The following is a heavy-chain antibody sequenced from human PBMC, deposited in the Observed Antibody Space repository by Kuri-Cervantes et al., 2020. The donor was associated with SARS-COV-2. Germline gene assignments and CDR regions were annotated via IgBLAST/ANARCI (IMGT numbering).Heavy chain of an antibody. Sequence: GGSLRLSCAASGFTFSSYSMNWVRQSPGKGLEWVSYISSSSSTIYYADSVKGRFTISRDNSKNSLYLEMNSLRPGDTAVYYCAKVETASLDYWGQGTLVTVSS. CDR3: AKVETASLDY. J-gene: IGHJ4*02. V-gene: IGHV3-48*04. D-gene: IGHD3-3*01. CDR2: ISSSSSTI. CDR1: GFTFSSYS.